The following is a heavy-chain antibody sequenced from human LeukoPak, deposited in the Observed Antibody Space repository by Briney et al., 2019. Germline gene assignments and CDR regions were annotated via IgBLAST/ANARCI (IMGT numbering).Heavy chain of an antibody. Sequence: GESLQISCKGSGSSFTSYWIGWARQLPGKGREWMGIIYTGDADTRYSPSFQGQVTISADKSISTAYLQWSSLKASDTAMYYCARHQASYIGDWGQGTLVTVSS. CDR1: GSSFTSYW. V-gene: IGHV5-51*01. CDR3: ARHQASYIGD. CDR2: IYTGDADT. D-gene: IGHD1-26*01. J-gene: IGHJ4*02.